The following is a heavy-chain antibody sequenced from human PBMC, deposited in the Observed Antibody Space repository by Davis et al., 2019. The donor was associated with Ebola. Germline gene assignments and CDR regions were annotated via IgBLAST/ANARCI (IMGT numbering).Heavy chain of an antibody. CDR2: INPSGGST. CDR1: GYTFTKCG. J-gene: IGHJ6*02. Sequence: ASVKVSCKVSGYTFTKCGISWIRQAPGQGLEWMGIINPSGGSTSYAQKFQGRVTMTRDTSTSTVYMELSSLRSEDTAVYYCARGGSGAVAGLSYYYYYGMDVWGQGTTVTVSS. D-gene: IGHD6-19*01. V-gene: IGHV1-46*01. CDR3: ARGGSGAVAGLSYYYYYGMDV.